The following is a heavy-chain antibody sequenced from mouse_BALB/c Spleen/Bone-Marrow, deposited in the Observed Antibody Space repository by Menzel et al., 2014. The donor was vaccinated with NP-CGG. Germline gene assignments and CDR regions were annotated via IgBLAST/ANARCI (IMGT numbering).Heavy chain of an antibody. CDR3: AILLWLLPPFAY. V-gene: IGHV1-47*01. J-gene: IGHJ3*01. CDR2: SHPYNDDT. D-gene: IGHD2-3*01. CDR1: GYTFTTYP. Sequence: QVQLQQSGAELVKPGASVKMSCKAFGYTFTTYPIEWMKQNHGKSLEWIGNSHPYNDDTKYNEKFKGKAKLTVEKSSNTVYLELSRLTSDDSAVYYCAILLWLLPPFAYWGQGTLVTVSA.